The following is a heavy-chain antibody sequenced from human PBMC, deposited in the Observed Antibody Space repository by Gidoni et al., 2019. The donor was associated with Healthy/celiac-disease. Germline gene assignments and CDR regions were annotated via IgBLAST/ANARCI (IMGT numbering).Heavy chain of an antibody. CDR3: ARWAGGGYSYGYRPKREYYYYGMDV. V-gene: IGHV3-21*01. J-gene: IGHJ6*02. CDR2: ISSSSSYI. CDR1: GFTFSSYS. D-gene: IGHD5-18*01. Sequence: EVQLVESGGGLVKPGGSLRLSCAASGFTFSSYSMNWVRQAPGKGLEWVSSISSSSSYIYYADSVKGRFTISRDNAKNSLYLQMNSLRAEDTAVYYCARWAGGGYSYGYRPKREYYYYGMDVWGQGTTVTVSS.